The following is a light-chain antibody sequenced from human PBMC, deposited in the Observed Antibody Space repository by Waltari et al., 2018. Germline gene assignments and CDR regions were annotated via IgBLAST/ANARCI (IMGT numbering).Light chain of an antibody. J-gene: IGKJ4*01. Sequence: EIVLTQSPATLSLSPGERATLSCRASPTVDTYLAWYQQRPGQAPRLLIYYTSNRATGIPDRFSGSGSETDFTLTISSLEPEDFAVYYCQQRRRWPLTFGGGSKVEI. V-gene: IGKV3-11*01. CDR2: YTS. CDR3: QQRRRWPLT. CDR1: PTVDTY.